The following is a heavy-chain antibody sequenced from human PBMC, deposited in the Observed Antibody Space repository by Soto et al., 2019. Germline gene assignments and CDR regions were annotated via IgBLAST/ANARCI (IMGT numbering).Heavy chain of an antibody. CDR3: ARWSYLDY. CDR2: ISGSDGKT. D-gene: IGHD3-3*01. J-gene: IGHJ4*02. V-gene: IGHV3-23*01. Sequence: GGSLRLSCGASGSSFGSYALSWVRQAPGKGLEWVSTISGSDGKTFYADSVKGRFSISRDTSQSTLYLQMNSLRADDTAMYYCARWSYLDYWGQGTRVTVSS. CDR1: GSSFGSYA.